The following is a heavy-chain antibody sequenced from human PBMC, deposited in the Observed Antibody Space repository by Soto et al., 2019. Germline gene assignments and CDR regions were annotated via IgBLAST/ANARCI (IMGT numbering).Heavy chain of an antibody. CDR2: INPNSGGT. J-gene: IGHJ6*02. CDR3: AIEGITMVRGVNGMDV. Sequence: VASVKVSCKASGYTFTGYYMHWVRQAPGQGLEWMGWINPNSGGTNYAQKFQGWVTMTGDTSISTAYMELSRLRSDDTAVYYCAIEGITMVRGVNGMDVWGQGTTVTVSS. V-gene: IGHV1-2*04. D-gene: IGHD3-10*01. CDR1: GYTFTGYY.